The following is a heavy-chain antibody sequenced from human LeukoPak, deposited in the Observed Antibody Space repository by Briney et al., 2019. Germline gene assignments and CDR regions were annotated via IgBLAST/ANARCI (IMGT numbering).Heavy chain of an antibody. J-gene: IGHJ5*02. V-gene: IGHV3-23*01. CDR3: AKCSTSAYTTGWCNWIDP. CDR1: GFAFTSDA. D-gene: IGHD6-19*01. CDR2: TVSRGTT. Sequence: GGSLRLSCVASGFAFTSDAMNWVRQAPGKGLEWVSSTVSRGTTQYADSVKGRFTVSRDTSKNTLYLQMNSLRADDTAVYYCAKCSTSAYTTGWCNWIDPWGQGTLVTVSS.